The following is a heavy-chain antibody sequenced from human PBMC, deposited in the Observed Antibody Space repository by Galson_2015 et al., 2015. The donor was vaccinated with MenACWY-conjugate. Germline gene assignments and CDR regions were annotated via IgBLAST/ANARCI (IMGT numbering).Heavy chain of an antibody. CDR3: AKLSTGGGT. Sequence: SLRLSCAASGFTFDDYAMHWVRQAPGKGLEWVSGISWNRGTIGYADSVKGRFTISRDNAKNSLYLQMNSLRAEDTAFYYCAKLSTGGGTWGQGTLVTVSS. D-gene: IGHD3-16*01. J-gene: IGHJ5*02. CDR2: ISWNRGTI. V-gene: IGHV3-9*01. CDR1: GFTFDDYA.